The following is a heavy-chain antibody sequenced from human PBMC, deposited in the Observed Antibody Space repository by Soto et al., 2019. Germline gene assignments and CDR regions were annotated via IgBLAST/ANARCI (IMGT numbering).Heavy chain of an antibody. CDR3: ARDSGYSNKNSYRGLDP. CDR2: ISSSSTTI. CDR1: GVTFSSYS. Sequence: GGPLRLFCTASGVTFSSYSRNWVRQAPGKGLEWISYISSSSTTIYYADSVKGRFTISRDNTKNSLYLQRNSLRAGDRAVYYCARDSGYSNKNSYRGLDPWGKGTPVTVSS. V-gene: IGHV3-48*01. D-gene: IGHD3-16*02. J-gene: IGHJ5*02.